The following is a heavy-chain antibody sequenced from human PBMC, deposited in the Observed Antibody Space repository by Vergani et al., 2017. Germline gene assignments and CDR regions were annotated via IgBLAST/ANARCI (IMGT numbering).Heavy chain of an antibody. CDR1: GAYVGSGGYY. J-gene: IGHJ6*03. Sequence: QVQLQESGPGLVKASQNLSLTCSVSGAYVGSGGYYWSWVRQRPGMGLDWIGYIYYSGTTYYNPSLESRLTISLDTSENHLSLKLTSVTAADTAVYYCARQMDYYMDVWGEGATVTVS. CDR2: IYYSGTT. V-gene: IGHV4-31*03. CDR3: ARQMDYYMDV. D-gene: IGHD5-24*01.